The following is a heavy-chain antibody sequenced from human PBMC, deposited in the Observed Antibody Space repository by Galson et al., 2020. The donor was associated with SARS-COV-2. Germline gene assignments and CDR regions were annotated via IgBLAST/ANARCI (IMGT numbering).Heavy chain of an antibody. Sequence: ETSETLSLTCTVSGGSISSGGYYWSWIRQHPGKGLEWIGYIYYSGSTYYNPSLKSRVTISVDTSKNQFSLKLSSVTAADTAVYYCARAPRNTIFGVVSAFDSWGQGTMVTVSS. CDR2: IYYSGST. J-gene: IGHJ3*02. V-gene: IGHV4-31*03. CDR1: GGSISSGGYY. CDR3: ARAPRNTIFGVVSAFDS. D-gene: IGHD3-3*01.